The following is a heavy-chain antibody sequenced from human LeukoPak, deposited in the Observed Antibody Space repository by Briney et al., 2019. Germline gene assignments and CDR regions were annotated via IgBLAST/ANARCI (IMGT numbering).Heavy chain of an antibody. V-gene: IGHV4-38-2*01. Sequence: SETLSLTCAVSGYSISSGYYWGWIRPPPGKGLEWIGSIYHSGGTYYSPSLKSRVTISVDTSKNQFSLKLSSVTAADTAVYYCARIMYNWFDPWGQGTLVTVSS. J-gene: IGHJ5*02. D-gene: IGHD2-8*01. CDR1: GYSISSGYY. CDR2: IYHSGGT. CDR3: ARIMYNWFDP.